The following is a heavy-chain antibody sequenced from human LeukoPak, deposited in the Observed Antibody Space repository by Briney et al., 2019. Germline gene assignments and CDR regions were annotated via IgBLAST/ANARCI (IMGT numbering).Heavy chain of an antibody. V-gene: IGHV3-30*02. D-gene: IGHD2-2*01. CDR2: IRYDGSNK. Sequence: GGSLRLSCAASGFTFSTYSMNWVRQAPGKGLEWVAFIRYDGSNKYYADSVKGRFTISRDNSKNTLYLQMNSLRAEDTAVYYCAKSNLHCSSTSCSNWFDPWGQGTLVTVSS. CDR3: AKSNLHCSSTSCSNWFDP. J-gene: IGHJ5*02. CDR1: GFTFSTYS.